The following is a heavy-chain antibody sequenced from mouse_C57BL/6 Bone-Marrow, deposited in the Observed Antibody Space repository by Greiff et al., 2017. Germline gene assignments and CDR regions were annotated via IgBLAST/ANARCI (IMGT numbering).Heavy chain of an antibody. D-gene: IGHD1-1*01. V-gene: IGHV5-6*01. CDR1: GFTFSSYG. CDR2: ISSVGSYT. CDR3: ARSYYYGSSYDWFAY. J-gene: IGHJ3*01. Sequence: EVKVVESGGDLVKPGGSLKLSCAASGFTFSSYGMSWVRRTPDKRLGWAATISSVGSYTYYPDSVKGRFTISRDNAKNTLYLQMSSLKSEDTAMYYCARSYYYGSSYDWFAYWGQGTLVTVSA.